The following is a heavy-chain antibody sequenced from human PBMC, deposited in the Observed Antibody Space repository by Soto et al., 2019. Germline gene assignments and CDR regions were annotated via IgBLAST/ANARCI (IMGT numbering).Heavy chain of an antibody. CDR3: ATVAGTGGIDY. CDR2: IYYSGST. Sequence: SSGSMYLACTVSGDTVSSASYDGSWIRQPPGKGLEWIGYIYYSGSTNYNPSLKSRVTISVDTSKNQFSLKLSSVTAADTAVYYCATVAGTGGIDYWGQGTLVTVSS. J-gene: IGHJ4*02. V-gene: IGHV4-61*01. D-gene: IGHD6-19*01. CDR1: GDTVSSASYD.